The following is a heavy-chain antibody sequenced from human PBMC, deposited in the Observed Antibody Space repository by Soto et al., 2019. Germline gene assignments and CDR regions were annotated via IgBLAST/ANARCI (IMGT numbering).Heavy chain of an antibody. CDR3: ARERGYSYGYDY. CDR1: GGSISSGGYY. D-gene: IGHD5-18*01. Sequence: LSLTCTVSGGSISSGGYYWSWIRQHPGKGLEWIGYIYYSGSTYYNPSLKSRVTISVDTSKNQFSLKLSSVTAADTALYYCARERGYSYGYDYWGQGTLVTVSS. CDR2: IYYSGST. J-gene: IGHJ4*02. V-gene: IGHV4-31*03.